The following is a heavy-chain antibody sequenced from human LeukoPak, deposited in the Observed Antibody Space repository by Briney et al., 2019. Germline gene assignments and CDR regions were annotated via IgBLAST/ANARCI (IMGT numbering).Heavy chain of an antibody. D-gene: IGHD3-10*01. CDR2: ISDIGSI. CDR3: ARLPSPLGVWRGSYYFDY. V-gene: IGHV4-59*08. CDR1: GGSISSYY. J-gene: IGHJ4*02. Sequence: MTSETLSLTCTVSGGSISSYYWSWIRQPPGKGLEWIAYISDIGSINYNPSLKSRVTISLDTSKNQFSLKLSSVTAADTAVYYCARLPSPLGVWRGSYYFDYWGQGTLVTVSS.